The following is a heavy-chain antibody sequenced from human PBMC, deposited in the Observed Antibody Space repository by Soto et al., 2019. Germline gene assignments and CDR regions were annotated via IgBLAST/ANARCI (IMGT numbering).Heavy chain of an antibody. V-gene: IGHV4-38-2*01. CDR2: IYHSGST. Sequence: PSETLSLTCAVSGYSISSGYYWVWIRQPPGKGLEWIGCIYHSGSTYYNPSLKSRVTISVDTSKNQFCLKLSSVTAADTAVYYCARVWGLDYIDSWGQGTRVTVSS. CDR1: GYSISSGYY. J-gene: IGHJ4*02. D-gene: IGHD7-27*01. CDR3: ARVWGLDYIDS.